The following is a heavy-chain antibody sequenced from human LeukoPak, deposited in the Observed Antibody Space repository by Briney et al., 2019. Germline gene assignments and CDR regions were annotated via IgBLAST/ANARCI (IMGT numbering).Heavy chain of an antibody. J-gene: IGHJ3*02. CDR2: INSDGSST. CDR3: ARGPVGMTTYAFDI. V-gene: IGHV3-74*01. CDR1: GFTFSRYW. Sequence: GGSLRLSCVASGFTFSRYWMHWVRQAPGKGLVWVSRINSDGSSTSYADSVKGRVTISRDNAKNTLYLQMNSLRAEDTAVYYCARGPVGMTTYAFDILGQGTMVTVSS. D-gene: IGHD4-11*01.